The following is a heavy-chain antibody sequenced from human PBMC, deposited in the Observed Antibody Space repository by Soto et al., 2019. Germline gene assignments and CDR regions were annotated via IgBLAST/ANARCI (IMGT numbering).Heavy chain of an antibody. J-gene: IGHJ6*02. Sequence: EVQLVETGGGLIQPGGSLRLSCAASGFTVSSNYMSWVRQAPGKGLEWVSVIYSGGRTYYSDSVKGRFSISRDNSKNTLYLQMNRLRDEDTAVYYCARLGSLYGHYVGYYYYGMEVRGQGTTVTVSS. CDR3: ARLGSLYGHYVGYYYYGMEV. CDR1: GFTVSSNY. D-gene: IGHD4-17*01. V-gene: IGHV3-53*02. CDR2: IYSGGRT.